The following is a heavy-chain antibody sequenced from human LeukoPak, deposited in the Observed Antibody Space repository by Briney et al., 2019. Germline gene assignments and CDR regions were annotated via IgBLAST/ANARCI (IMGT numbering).Heavy chain of an antibody. D-gene: IGHD3-10*01. CDR2: IKQDGSEK. V-gene: IGHV3-7*01. Sequence: HAGGSLRLSCAASGFIFSSYWMSWVRRAPGKGLEWVANIKQDGSEKYYVDSVKGRFTISRDNAKNSLYLQMNSLRAEDTAVYYCANEKHFGEFDYWGQGTLVTVSS. CDR1: GFIFSSYW. J-gene: IGHJ4*02. CDR3: ANEKHFGEFDY.